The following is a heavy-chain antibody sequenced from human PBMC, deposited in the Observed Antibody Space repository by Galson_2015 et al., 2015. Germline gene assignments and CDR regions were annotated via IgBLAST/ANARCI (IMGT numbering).Heavy chain of an antibody. CDR2: IYTSGST. V-gene: IGHV4-61*02. J-gene: IGHJ3*02. Sequence: TLSLTCTVSGGSISSGSYYWSWIRQPAGKGLEWIGRIYTSGSTTYNPSLKSRVTISVDTSKNQFSLKLSSVTAADTAVYYCARDDDIWGQGTMVTVSS. CDR3: ARDDDI. CDR1: GGSISSGSYY.